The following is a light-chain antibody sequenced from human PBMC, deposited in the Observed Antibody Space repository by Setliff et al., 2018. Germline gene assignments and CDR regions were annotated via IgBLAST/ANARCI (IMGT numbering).Light chain of an antibody. J-gene: IGLJ1*01. Sequence: QSVLTQPPSASGSPGQSVTISCTGTSNDVSGYNYVSWYQPHPGKAPQLMIYDVSKRPSGVPDRFSGSKSGNTASLTVSGLQAEDEADYYCSSYAGSNHFVFGTGTKVTVL. CDR2: DVS. CDR1: SNDVSGYNY. CDR3: SSYAGSNHFV. V-gene: IGLV2-8*01.